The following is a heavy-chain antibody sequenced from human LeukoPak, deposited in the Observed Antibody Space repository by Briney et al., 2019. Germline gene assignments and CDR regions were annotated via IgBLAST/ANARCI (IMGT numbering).Heavy chain of an antibody. J-gene: IGHJ4*02. Sequence: GRSLRLSCAASGFTFSSYAMYWVRQAPGKGLEWVAVISYDGSNKYYADSVKGRFTISRDNSKNTLYLQMNSLRAEDTAVYYCAKVGQWLVRSFDYWGQGTLVTVSS. CDR3: AKVGQWLVRSFDY. D-gene: IGHD6-19*01. V-gene: IGHV3-30*04. CDR2: ISYDGSNK. CDR1: GFTFSSYA.